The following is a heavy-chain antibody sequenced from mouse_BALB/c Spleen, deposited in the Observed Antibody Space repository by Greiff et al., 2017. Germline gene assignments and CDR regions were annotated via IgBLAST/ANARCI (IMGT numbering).Heavy chain of an antibody. V-gene: IGHV1S137*01. D-gene: IGHD2-3*01. J-gene: IGHJ3*01. CDR2: ISTYYGDA. CDR1: GYTFTDYA. CDR3: ARSYDGYPSFAY. Sequence: VQLQESGAELVRPGVSVKISCKGSGYTFTDYAMHWVKQSHAKSLEWIGVISTYYGDASYNQKFKGKATMTVDKSSSTAYMELARLTSEDSAIYYCARSYDGYPSFAYWGQGTLVTVSA.